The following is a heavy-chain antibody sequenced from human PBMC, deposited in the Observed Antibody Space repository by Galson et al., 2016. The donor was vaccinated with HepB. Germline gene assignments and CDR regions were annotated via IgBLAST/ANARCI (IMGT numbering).Heavy chain of an antibody. Sequence: SLRLSCAASGFTFRSYWMSWVRQAPGKGLEWVSLISSSSSYIYYADSVKGRFTISRDNAKNSLYLQMNSLRAEDTAVYYCARDKDKGDYGVNYGMDVWGQGTTVTASS. CDR2: ISSSSSYI. J-gene: IGHJ6*02. V-gene: IGHV3-21*06. D-gene: IGHD4/OR15-4a*01. CDR3: ARDKDKGDYGVNYGMDV. CDR1: GFTFRSYW.